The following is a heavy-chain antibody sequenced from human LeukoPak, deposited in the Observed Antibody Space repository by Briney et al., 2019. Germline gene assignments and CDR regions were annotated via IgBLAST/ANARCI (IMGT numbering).Heavy chain of an antibody. CDR1: GFSLTSNG. V-gene: IGHV3-30*03. Sequence: GGSLRLSCAASGFSLTSNGMHWVRQAPGKGLEWVAFISHDGNKKYYADSVKGRFTVSRDSSKSTLFLQMDSLRRDDTAVYYCARDIRVRYMPMVRAVEYYQYHAMDVWGQGTTVTAYS. CDR3: ARDIRVRYMPMVRAVEYYQYHAMDV. CDR2: ISHDGNKK. D-gene: IGHD3-10*01. J-gene: IGHJ6*02.